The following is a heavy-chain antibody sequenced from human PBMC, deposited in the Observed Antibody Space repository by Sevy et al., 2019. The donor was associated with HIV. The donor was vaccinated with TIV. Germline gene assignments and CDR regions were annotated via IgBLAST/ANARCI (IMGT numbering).Heavy chain of an antibody. CDR3: ARGRVIFDY. J-gene: IGHJ4*02. CDR2: INPNTGVK. CDR1: GYTFTDYY. V-gene: IGHV1-2*02. Sequence: ASVKVSCKASGYTFTDYYLHWVRQAPGQGLEWMTYINPNTGVKNYAQKFRGRVTMTTDTSIITVYMELTRLTSDDTAVYFCARGRVIFDYWGQGTLVTVSS.